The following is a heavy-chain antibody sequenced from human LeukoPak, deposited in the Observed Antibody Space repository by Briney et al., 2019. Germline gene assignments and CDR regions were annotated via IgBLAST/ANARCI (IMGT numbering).Heavy chain of an antibody. CDR3: AKTLHYGHYGKFDY. Sequence: GGSLRLSCAASGFTFSSYGMHWVRQAPGKGLEWVAFIRYDGSNQYYADSVKGRFTISRDNSKNTLYLQMNSLRAEDTAVYYCAKTLHYGHYGKFDYWGQGTLVTVSS. CDR1: GFTFSSYG. V-gene: IGHV3-30*02. J-gene: IGHJ4*02. CDR2: IRYDGSNQ. D-gene: IGHD4-17*01.